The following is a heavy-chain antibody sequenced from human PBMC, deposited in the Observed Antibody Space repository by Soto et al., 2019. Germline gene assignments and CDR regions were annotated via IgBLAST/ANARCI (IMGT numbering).Heavy chain of an antibody. Sequence: QVQLVESGGGLVKPGGSLRLSCAASGFTFSDYYMTWIRQAPGKGLEWVSYISIISSYTNYADSVKGRFTISRDNAKKSLYLQMNGLRAEDTAVYYCATALLGSCTSGVCSRGMDVWGQGTTVTVSS. CDR3: ATALLGSCTSGVCSRGMDV. CDR1: GFTFSDYY. D-gene: IGHD2-8*01. J-gene: IGHJ6*02. V-gene: IGHV3-11*06. CDR2: ISIISSYT.